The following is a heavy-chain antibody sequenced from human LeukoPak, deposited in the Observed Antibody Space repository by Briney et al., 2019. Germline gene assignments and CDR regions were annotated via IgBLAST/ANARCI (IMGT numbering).Heavy chain of an antibody. D-gene: IGHD1-1*01. Sequence: ASVKVSCKASGYTFTSYDINWVRQATGQGLEWMGWMNPNSGNTGYAQKFQGRVTMTRNTSISTAYMELSSPRSEDTAVYYCARAAHKLERRVPYYYYGMDVWGQGTTVTVSS. CDR3: ARAAHKLERRVPYYYYGMDV. CDR1: GYTFTSYD. V-gene: IGHV1-8*01. J-gene: IGHJ6*02. CDR2: MNPNSGNT.